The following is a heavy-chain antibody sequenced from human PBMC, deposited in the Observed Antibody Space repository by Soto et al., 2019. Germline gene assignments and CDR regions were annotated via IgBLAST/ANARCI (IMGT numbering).Heavy chain of an antibody. J-gene: IGHJ4*02. CDR1: GGTFSSYA. CDR3: ASPSNLSYGSGSYYFDY. V-gene: IGHV1-69*13. CDR2: IIPIFGTA. D-gene: IGHD3-10*01. Sequence: ASVKVSCTASGGTFSSYAISWVRQAPGQGLEWMGGIIPIFGTANYAQKFQGRVTITADESTSTAYMELSSLRSEDTAVYYCASPSNLSYGSGSYYFDYWGQGTLVTVSS.